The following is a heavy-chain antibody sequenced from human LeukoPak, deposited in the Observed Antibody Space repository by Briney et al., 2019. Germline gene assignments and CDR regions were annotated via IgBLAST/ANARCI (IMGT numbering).Heavy chain of an antibody. CDR1: GGSISSYY. J-gene: IGHJ3*02. CDR2: IYYSGST. Sequence: SETLSLTCTVSGGSISSYYWSWIRQPPGKGLEWIGYIYYSGSTNYNPSLKSRVTISVDTSKNQFSLKLSSVTAADTAVYYCARDFEQWLGEGSAFDIWGQGTMVTVSS. D-gene: IGHD6-19*01. V-gene: IGHV4-59*01. CDR3: ARDFEQWLGEGSAFDI.